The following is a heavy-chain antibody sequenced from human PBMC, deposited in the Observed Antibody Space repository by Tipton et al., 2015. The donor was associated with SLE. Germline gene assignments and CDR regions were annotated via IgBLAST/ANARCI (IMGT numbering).Heavy chain of an antibody. D-gene: IGHD2-15*01. CDR2: ISGSADRT. Sequence: SLRLSCAASGFSFSTYDMSWVRQAPGKGLEWVSTISGSADRTYYADSVKGRFTISRDNSRNTLYLQMNSLRAEDAAVYYCARAMVVAATQRGAFDIWGQGTMVTVSS. CDR1: GFSFSTYD. CDR3: ARAMVVAATQRGAFDI. J-gene: IGHJ3*02. V-gene: IGHV3-23*01.